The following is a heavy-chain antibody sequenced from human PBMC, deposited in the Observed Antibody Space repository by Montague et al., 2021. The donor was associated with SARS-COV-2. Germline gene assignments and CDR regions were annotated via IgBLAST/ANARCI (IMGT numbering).Heavy chain of an antibody. CDR3: TRDDWSSVGYCLDI. Sequence: SLRLSCAASRFTFSDYDMNWVRQAPGKGLEWISYISTSAYNTTYADSVKGRFTISRDNSKNTLYLQMNSLRVEDTAVYYCTRDDWSSVGYCLDIWGQGTKVTVSS. V-gene: IGHV3-48*03. D-gene: IGHD2-2*03. J-gene: IGHJ3*02. CDR1: RFTFSDYD. CDR2: ISTSAYNT.